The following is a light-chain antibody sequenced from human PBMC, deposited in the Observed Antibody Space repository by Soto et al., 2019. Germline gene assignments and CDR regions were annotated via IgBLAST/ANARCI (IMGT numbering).Light chain of an antibody. CDR2: GAF. J-gene: IGKJ5*01. CDR1: PSVTNF. CDR3: QQRNVWPPVT. Sequence: IVLTQSPPTLSLSPGERATLSCRPSPSVTNFLAWYQQKPGQAPRLLIYGAFNRATGIPARFSGSGSGTDFTLTISSLEPEDSAVYYCQQRNVWPPVTFGQGTRLEIK. V-gene: IGKV3-11*01.